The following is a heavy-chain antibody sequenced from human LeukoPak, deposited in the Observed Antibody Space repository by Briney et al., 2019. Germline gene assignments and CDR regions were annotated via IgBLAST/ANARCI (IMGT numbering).Heavy chain of an antibody. V-gene: IGHV3-23*01. Sequence: GGSLRLSCAASGFTLSSYAMSWVRQAPGKGLEWVSAISSSGGSTYYADSVKGRFTLSRDKSKNTLYLQMNSLRAEDTAVYYCAKDPYSGYDYGYFDYWGQGTLVTVSS. D-gene: IGHD5-12*01. CDR2: ISSSGGST. CDR1: GFTLSSYA. J-gene: IGHJ4*02. CDR3: AKDPYSGYDYGYFDY.